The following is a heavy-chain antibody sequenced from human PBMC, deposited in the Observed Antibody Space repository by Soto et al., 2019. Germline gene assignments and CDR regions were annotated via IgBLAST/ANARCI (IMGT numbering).Heavy chain of an antibody. CDR3: ARDRGPSSGYYPYWFDP. V-gene: IGHV1-69*13. Sequence: ASVKVSCKASGGTFSSYSITWVRQAPGQGFECMGGIIPIFGTANYAQKFQARVTITADESTSTAYMELSSLRSEDTAVYYCARDRGPSSGYYPYWFDPWGQGTLVTVSS. CDR2: IIPIFGTA. J-gene: IGHJ5*02. D-gene: IGHD3-22*01. CDR1: GGTFSSYS.